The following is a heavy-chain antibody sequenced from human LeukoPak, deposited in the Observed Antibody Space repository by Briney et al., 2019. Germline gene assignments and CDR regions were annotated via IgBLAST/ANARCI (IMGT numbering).Heavy chain of an antibody. CDR2: IIPIFGTA. J-gene: IGHJ5*02. D-gene: IGHD3-22*01. Sequence: ASVKVSCKASGGTFSSYAISWVRQAPGQGLEWMGGIIPIFGTANYAQKFQGRVTITADESTSTAYMELSSLRSEDTAVYYCARSWHYYDSSGYNHWGQGTLVTVSS. CDR1: GGTFSSYA. V-gene: IGHV1-69*13. CDR3: ARSWHYYDSSGYNH.